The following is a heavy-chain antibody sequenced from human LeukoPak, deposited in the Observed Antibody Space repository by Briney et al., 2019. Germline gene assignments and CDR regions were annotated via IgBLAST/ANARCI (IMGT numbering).Heavy chain of an antibody. CDR3: ARDHGYYGSGSYFDY. V-gene: IGHV3-7*01. J-gene: IGHJ4*02. CDR1: GFTFSSYW. D-gene: IGHD3-10*01. CDR2: IKQDGSEK. Sequence: GGSLRLSCAASGFTFSSYWMSWVRQAPGKGLEWVANIKQDGSEKYYVDSVKGRFTISRDNAKNSLYLQMNSLRAEDTAVYYCARDHGYYGSGSYFDYWGQGTLVTVSS.